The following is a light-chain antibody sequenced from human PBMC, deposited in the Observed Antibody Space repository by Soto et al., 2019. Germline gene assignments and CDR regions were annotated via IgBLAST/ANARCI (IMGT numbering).Light chain of an antibody. Sequence: EIVLTQSPATLSLSPGARAILSCRASQSVTSYLAWYRQKPGQAPRLLIHDASKRATGIPARFSGSGSGTDFTLTISSLQSEDFAVYYCQQYNNWPPQYTFGQGTKLEIK. V-gene: IGKV3-11*01. J-gene: IGKJ2*01. CDR1: QSVTSY. CDR3: QQYNNWPPQYT. CDR2: DAS.